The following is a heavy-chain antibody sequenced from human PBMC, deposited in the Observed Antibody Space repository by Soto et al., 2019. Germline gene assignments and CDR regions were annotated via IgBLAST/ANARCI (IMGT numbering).Heavy chain of an antibody. V-gene: IGHV3-48*02. CDR2: ISSSSSTI. D-gene: IGHD3-3*01. CDR1: GFTFSSYS. Sequence: EVQLVESGGGLVQPGGSLRLSCAASGFTFSSYSMNWVRQAPGKGLEWVSYISSSSSTIYYADSVKGRFTISRDNAKNSLXLQMNSMRDEDTAVYYCARDEAYYVFWSGYYANDYWGQGTLVTVSS. J-gene: IGHJ4*02. CDR3: ARDEAYYVFWSGYYANDY.